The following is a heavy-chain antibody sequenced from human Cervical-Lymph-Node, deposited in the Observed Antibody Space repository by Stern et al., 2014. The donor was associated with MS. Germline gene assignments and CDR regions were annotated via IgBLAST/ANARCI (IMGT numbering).Heavy chain of an antibody. Sequence: EVQLVQSGVEVKKPGESLKISCKGSGYNFTTYWIGWVRQMPGQGLEWMGIIYPGDPDIRYSPSFQGQVTISADNAIRTPHIQWNSVKAWDTAMYYCARLVMTGAFDIWGQGTMVTASS. J-gene: IGHJ3*02. V-gene: IGHV5-51*03. CDR1: GYNFTTYW. CDR2: IYPGDPDI. CDR3: ARLVMTGAFDI. D-gene: IGHD2-21*02.